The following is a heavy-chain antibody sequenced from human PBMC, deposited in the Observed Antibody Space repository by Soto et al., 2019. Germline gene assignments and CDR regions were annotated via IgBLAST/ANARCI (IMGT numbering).Heavy chain of an antibody. Sequence: QLQLQESGPGLVRPSEALPLTCTVSGGSISSFAYYWGWIRQPPGKGLEWIGTVYYNENTYYNPSLKSRVTISVDTAKHQFSLNLRSVTAADTAIYFCARRERYYGSPGWFDPWGQGTLVTVSS. D-gene: IGHD3-10*01. V-gene: IGHV4-39*01. J-gene: IGHJ5*02. CDR2: VYYNENT. CDR3: ARRERYYGSPGWFDP. CDR1: GGSISSFAYY.